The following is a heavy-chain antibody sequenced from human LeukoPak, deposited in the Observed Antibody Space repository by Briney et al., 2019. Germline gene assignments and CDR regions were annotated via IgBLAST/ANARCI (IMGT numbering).Heavy chain of an antibody. Sequence: PGGSLRLSCAASGFTFSSYGMHWVRQAPGKGLEWVAVIWYDGSDKYYADSVKGRFTISRDNSKNTLYLQMNSLRAEDTAVYYCAKLVATGVDFDYRGQGTLVTVSS. D-gene: IGHD5-12*01. CDR2: IWYDGSDK. CDR3: AKLVATGVDFDY. CDR1: GFTFSSYG. V-gene: IGHV3-33*06. J-gene: IGHJ4*02.